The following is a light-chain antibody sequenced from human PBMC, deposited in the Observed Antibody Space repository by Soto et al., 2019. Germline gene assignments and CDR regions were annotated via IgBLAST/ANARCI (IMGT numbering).Light chain of an antibody. J-gene: IGKJ4*01. CDR3: QQYDGYSRPT. V-gene: IGKV1-5*03. Sequence: DIQMTQSPSTLSASVGDRVTITCRASQSISNWLAWYQQKPGKAPKLLIYTAYNLNSGVPSRFSGSGSGTEFTLTISSLQPDDFATYYCQQYDGYSRPTFGGGTKVEIK. CDR1: QSISNW. CDR2: TAY.